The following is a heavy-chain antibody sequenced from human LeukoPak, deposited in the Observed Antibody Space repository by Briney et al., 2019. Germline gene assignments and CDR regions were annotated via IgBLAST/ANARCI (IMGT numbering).Heavy chain of an antibody. CDR1: VYSIIIGYD. CDR3: ARVNWINDY. Sequence: SETLSLTCSVSVYSIIIGYDWGRPGQPPGKGLEWIGTIHHSGSTHYNPSLNSRVTKSVETSKNQFSLKLTSVTAADSAVYYCARVNWINDYWGQGTLVTVSS. J-gene: IGHJ4*02. D-gene: IGHD1-20*01. V-gene: IGHV4-38-2*02. CDR2: IHHSGST.